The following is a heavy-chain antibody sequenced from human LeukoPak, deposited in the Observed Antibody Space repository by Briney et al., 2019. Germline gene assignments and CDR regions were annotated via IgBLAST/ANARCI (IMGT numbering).Heavy chain of an antibody. CDR2: IYSGGTT. J-gene: IGHJ4*02. CDR3: ARASSDGIIPAATSFDC. CDR1: GLIVSGDY. Sequence: GRSLRLSCAASGLIVSGDYMSWVRQAPGKGLEWVSVIYSGGTTYYADSVKGRFTISRDNSKNTWYLQMNSLRVEDTAVYYCARASSDGIIPAATSFDCWGQGTLVTVSS. V-gene: IGHV3-66*01. D-gene: IGHD2-2*01.